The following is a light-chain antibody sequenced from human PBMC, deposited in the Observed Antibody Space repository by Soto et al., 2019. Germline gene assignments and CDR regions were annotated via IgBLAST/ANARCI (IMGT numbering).Light chain of an antibody. CDR1: QSVSSSY. J-gene: IGKJ4*01. CDR2: GAS. V-gene: IGKV3-20*01. CDR3: QKYGSSPLT. Sequence: EVMMTQSPATFSVSPGERATLSCSASQSVSSSYLAWYQQKPGQAPRLLIYGASSRATGIPDRFSGSGSGTDFTLTISRLEPEDFAVYYCQKYGSSPLTFGGGTKVDIK.